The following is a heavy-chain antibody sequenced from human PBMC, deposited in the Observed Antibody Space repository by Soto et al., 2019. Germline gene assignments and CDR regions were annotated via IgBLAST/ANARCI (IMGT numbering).Heavy chain of an antibody. CDR2: IWYDGSNK. J-gene: IGHJ4*02. CDR3: ASGHPILYSGSPLPLGY. V-gene: IGHV3-33*01. D-gene: IGHD1-26*01. Sequence: QVQLVESGGGVVQPGRSLRLSCAASGFTFSSYGMHWVRQAPGKGLEWVAVIWYDGSNKYYADSVKGRFTISRDNSKNTRYPQMNSLRAEDTAVYYCASGHPILYSGSPLPLGYWGQGTLVTVSS. CDR1: GFTFSSYG.